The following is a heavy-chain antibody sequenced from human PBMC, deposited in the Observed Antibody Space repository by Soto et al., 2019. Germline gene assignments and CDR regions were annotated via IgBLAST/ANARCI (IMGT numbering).Heavy chain of an antibody. Sequence: QVQLVQSGAEVKKPGASVKVSCKVSGYTLTELSMHWVRQATGKGLEWMGGFDPEDGETSYEQKFQGRFTMTESTSTDKAYMELSSLRSEDTAVYYCATAAMIVVVIRSGGYYFDYWGQGTMVTVSS. CDR3: ATAAMIVVVIRSGGYYFDY. D-gene: IGHD3-22*01. J-gene: IGHJ4*02. V-gene: IGHV1-24*01. CDR1: GYTLTELS. CDR2: FDPEDGET.